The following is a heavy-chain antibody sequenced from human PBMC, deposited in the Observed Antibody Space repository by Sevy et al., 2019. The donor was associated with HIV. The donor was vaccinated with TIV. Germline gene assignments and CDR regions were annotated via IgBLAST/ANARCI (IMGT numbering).Heavy chain of an antibody. D-gene: IGHD4-17*01. V-gene: IGHV3-48*03. J-gene: IGHJ4*02. CDR1: GFRFSSYE. CDR2: ISNSGTTI. Sequence: GGSLRLSCAASGFRFSSYEMNWVRQAPGKGLEWVASISNSGTTIYYSDSVRGRFTISRDTAKNSLYLQMNSLRAEDTAVYYCARDLPPSATTVAHFDYWGQGTLVTVSS. CDR3: ARDLPPSATTVAHFDY.